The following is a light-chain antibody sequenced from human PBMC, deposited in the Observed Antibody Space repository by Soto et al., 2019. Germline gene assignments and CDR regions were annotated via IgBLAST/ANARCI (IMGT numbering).Light chain of an antibody. J-gene: IGLJ1*01. CDR2: DVT. CDR1: SSDVGGYNY. Sequence: QSVLTQPASVSGSPGQSITISCTGTSSDVGGYNYVSWYQQHPGKAPKLMIYDVTNRPSGVSNRFSGSKSSNTASLTISGLQAEDEADYYCSSYTSSSTPYVFGTGPKLTVL. CDR3: SSYTSSSTPYV. V-gene: IGLV2-14*01.